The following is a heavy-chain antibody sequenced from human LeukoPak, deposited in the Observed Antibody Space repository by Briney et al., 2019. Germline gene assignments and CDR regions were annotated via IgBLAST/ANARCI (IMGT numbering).Heavy chain of an antibody. CDR3: ARGGLWFGGTLPLHTDPLDY. Sequence: GGSLRLSCAASGFTFSNYNMNWVRQAPGKGLEWVSSISSSTSYKNYADSVKGRFTISRDNSKNTLYLQMNSLRAEDTAVYYCARGGLWFGGTLPLHTDPLDYWGQGTLVTVSS. J-gene: IGHJ4*02. CDR2: ISSSTSYK. V-gene: IGHV3-21*04. CDR1: GFTFSNYN. D-gene: IGHD3-10*01.